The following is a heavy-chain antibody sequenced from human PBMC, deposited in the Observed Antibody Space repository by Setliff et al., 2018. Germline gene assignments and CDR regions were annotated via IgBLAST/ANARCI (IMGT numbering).Heavy chain of an antibody. CDR3: ARGRQVHRHLVIVPAAAFDF. CDR2: INANGGAN. Sequence: ASVKVSCKASGYTFTDYYIHWIRQAPGQGLEWMGWINANGGANGQSYKFRGRVAMTRDTSISTVFMELNWLTSDDTAVYYCARGRQVHRHLVIVPAAAFDFWGQGARVTVSS. J-gene: IGHJ4*02. CDR1: GYTFTDYY. V-gene: IGHV1-2*07. D-gene: IGHD2-2*01.